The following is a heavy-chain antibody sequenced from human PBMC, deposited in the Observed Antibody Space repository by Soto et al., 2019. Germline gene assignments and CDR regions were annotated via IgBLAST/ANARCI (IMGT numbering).Heavy chain of an antibody. D-gene: IGHD3-10*01. V-gene: IGHV1-18*04. CDR1: GYAFTSYG. CDR3: ARAATGSYHSAY. Sequence: QVQLVQSGPEVKKPGASVRVSCMTSGYAFTSYGVNWVRQVPGQGLEWMGWIAPHSGRTTYLPKFQGRVTITADPSTTTAYMELTSLSSDDTRIYFCARAATGSYHSAYWGQGTVVTVSA. CDR2: IAPHSGRT. J-gene: IGHJ4*02.